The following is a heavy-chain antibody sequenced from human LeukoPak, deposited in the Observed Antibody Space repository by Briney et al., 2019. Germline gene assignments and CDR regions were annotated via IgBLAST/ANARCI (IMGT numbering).Heavy chain of an antibody. CDR1: GGTFSSYA. CDR2: IIPTFGTV. D-gene: IGHD1-26*01. Sequence: ASVKVSCKASGGTFSSYAISWVRQAPGQGLEWMGGIIPTFGTVNYAQKFQGRVTITADESTSTGYMELSSLRSEDTAVYYCARDREVGATTLAFDYWGQGTLVTVSS. V-gene: IGHV1-69*13. CDR3: ARDREVGATTLAFDY. J-gene: IGHJ4*02.